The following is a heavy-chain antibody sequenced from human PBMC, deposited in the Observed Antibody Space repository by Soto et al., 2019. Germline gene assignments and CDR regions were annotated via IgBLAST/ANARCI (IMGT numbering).Heavy chain of an antibody. D-gene: IGHD2-8*01. J-gene: IGHJ4*02. CDR2: INPSGGST. V-gene: IGHV1-46*03. CDR1: GYTFTSYY. CDR3: ARASPDIVLTN. Sequence: ASVKVSCKASGYTFTSYYIHWVRQAPGQGLEWMGIINPSGGSTSYAQKFQGRVTMTRDTSTSTVYMELSSLRSEDTAVYYCARASPDIVLTNWGQGTLVTVSS.